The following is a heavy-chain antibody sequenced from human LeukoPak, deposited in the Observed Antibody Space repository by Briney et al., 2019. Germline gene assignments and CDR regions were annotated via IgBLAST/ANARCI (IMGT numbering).Heavy chain of an antibody. CDR3: ARHSSGSYYTILYYYYYYMDA. J-gene: IGHJ6*03. CDR2: IYHSGST. CDR1: GYSISSGYY. Sequence: SETLSLTCAVSGYSISSGYYWGWIRQPPGKGLEWIGSIYHSGSTYYNPSLKSRVTISVDTSKNQFSLKLSSVTAADTAVYYCARHSSGSYYTILYYYYYYMDAWGKGTRSPSP. V-gene: IGHV4-38-2*01. D-gene: IGHD3-10*01.